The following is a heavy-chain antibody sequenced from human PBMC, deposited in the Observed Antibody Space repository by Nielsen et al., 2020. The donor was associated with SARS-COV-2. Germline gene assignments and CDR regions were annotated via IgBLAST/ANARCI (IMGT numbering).Heavy chain of an antibody. CDR2: IIPIFGTA. D-gene: IGHD2-2*01. V-gene: IGHV1-69*13. J-gene: IGHJ5*02. CDR1: GGTFSSYG. CDR3: ARFIRSGYALPNWFDP. Sequence: SVKVSCKTSGGTFSSYGISWVRQAPGQGLEWMGGIIPIFGTANYAQKFQGRVTITADESTSTAYMELSSLRSEDTAVYYCARFIRSGYALPNWFDPWGQGTLVTVSS.